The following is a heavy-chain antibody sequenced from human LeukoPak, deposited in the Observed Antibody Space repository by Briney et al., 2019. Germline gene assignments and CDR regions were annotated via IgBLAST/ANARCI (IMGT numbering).Heavy chain of an antibody. CDR1: GYTFTGYY. CDR2: INPNSVGT. V-gene: IGHV1-2*02. Sequence: ASVKVSCKASGYTFTGYYMHWVRQAPGQGLEWMGWINPNSVGTNYAQKFQGRVTMTRDTSISTAYMELSSLRSEDTAVYYCAIMERFGDAFDIWGQGTMVTVSS. CDR3: AIMERFGDAFDI. D-gene: IGHD3-10*01. J-gene: IGHJ3*02.